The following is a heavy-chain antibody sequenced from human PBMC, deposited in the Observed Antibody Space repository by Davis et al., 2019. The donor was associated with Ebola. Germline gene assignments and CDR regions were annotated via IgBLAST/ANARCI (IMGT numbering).Heavy chain of an antibody. CDR1: GFTFSSYS. J-gene: IGHJ4*02. V-gene: IGHV3-48*04. D-gene: IGHD2/OR15-2a*01. Sequence: GESLKISCAASGFTFSSYSMNWVRQAPGKGLEWVSYISSSSSTIYYADSVKGRFTISRDNAKNSLYLQMNSLRAEDTAVYYCAVLDPSDYWGRGTLVTVSS. CDR2: ISSSSSTI. CDR3: AVLDPSDY.